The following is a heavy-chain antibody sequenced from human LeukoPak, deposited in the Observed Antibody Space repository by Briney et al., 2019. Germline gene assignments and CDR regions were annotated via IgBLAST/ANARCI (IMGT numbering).Heavy chain of an antibody. D-gene: IGHD2-15*01. Sequence: GGSLRLSCAASGFTFSDYYMSWIRQAPGKGLEWVSYISSSSSYTNYADSVKGRFTISRDNAKNSLYLQMNSLRAEDKAVYYCARDSGSGGNFDYWGQGTLVTVSS. CDR3: ARDSGSGGNFDY. CDR2: ISSSSSYT. CDR1: GFTFSDYY. J-gene: IGHJ4*02. V-gene: IGHV3-11*06.